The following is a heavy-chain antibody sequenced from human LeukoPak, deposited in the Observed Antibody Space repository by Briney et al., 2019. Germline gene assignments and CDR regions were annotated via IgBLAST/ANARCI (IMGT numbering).Heavy chain of an antibody. D-gene: IGHD6-13*01. CDR2: INHSGST. Sequence: SETLSLTCAVYGGSFSDYYWSWIRQPPGKGLEWIREINHSGSTNYNPSLKSRVTLSVDTSKNHISLKVSSVTAADTAVYYCARVGPDSSSWHYWGQGTLVTVSS. J-gene: IGHJ4*02. V-gene: IGHV4-34*01. CDR1: GGSFSDYY. CDR3: ARVGPDSSSWHY.